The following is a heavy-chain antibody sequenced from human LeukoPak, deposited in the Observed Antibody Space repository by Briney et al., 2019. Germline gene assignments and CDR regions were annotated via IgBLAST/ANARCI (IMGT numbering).Heavy chain of an antibody. CDR3: ARDRLWATTPYYFDF. J-gene: IGHJ4*02. CDR1: GFSFSSFA. Sequence: GGSLRLSYAASGFSFSSFAMHWVRQAPGKGLEWVALISYDGSNEYYADSVKGRFTISRDNSKNTLYLQMNSLRAEDTAVYYCARDRLWATTPYYFDFWGQGTLVTVSS. D-gene: IGHD5-24*01. V-gene: IGHV3-30*04. CDR2: ISYDGSNE.